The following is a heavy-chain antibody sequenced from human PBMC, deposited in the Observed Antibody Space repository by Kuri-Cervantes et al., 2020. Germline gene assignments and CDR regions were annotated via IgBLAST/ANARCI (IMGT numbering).Heavy chain of an antibody. Sequence: ETLSLTCAASGFTFSSYSMNWVRQAPGKGLGWVSLIYSGGSTSYADSVKGRFIISRDNSKNTLYLQMNSLRAEDTAVYYCAKARGSMMAYGSSGYGYFDLWGRGTLVTVSS. V-gene: IGHV3-66*02. CDR1: GFTFSSYS. CDR3: AKARGSMMAYGSSGYGYFDL. J-gene: IGHJ2*01. CDR2: IYSGGST. D-gene: IGHD3-22*01.